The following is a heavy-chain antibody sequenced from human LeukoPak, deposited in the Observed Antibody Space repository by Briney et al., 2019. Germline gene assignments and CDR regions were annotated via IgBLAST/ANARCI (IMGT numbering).Heavy chain of an antibody. CDR3: ARDPWGSGPLGY. V-gene: IGHV4-4*02. Sequence: SETLSLTCTASGGSISSSNWWSWVRQPPGKGLEWIGEIYHSGSTNYNPSLKSRVTISVDKSKNQFSLKLSSVTAADTAVYYCARDPWGSGPLGYWGQGTLVTVSS. J-gene: IGHJ4*02. CDR1: GGSISSSNW. D-gene: IGHD3-10*01. CDR2: IYHSGST.